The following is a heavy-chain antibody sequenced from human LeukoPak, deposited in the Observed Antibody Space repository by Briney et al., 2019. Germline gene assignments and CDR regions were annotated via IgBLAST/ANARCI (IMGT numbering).Heavy chain of an antibody. CDR1: GFTFSSYG. V-gene: IGHV3-30*18. D-gene: IGHD3-9*01. CDR3: AKDVEYDILTGYPGD. J-gene: IGHJ4*02. Sequence: GGSLRLSCAASGFTFSSYGMHWVRQAPGKGLEWVAVISYDGSNKYYADSVKGRFTISRDNSKNTLYLQMNSLRAEDTAVYYCAKDVEYDILTGYPGDWGQGTLVTVSS. CDR2: ISYDGSNK.